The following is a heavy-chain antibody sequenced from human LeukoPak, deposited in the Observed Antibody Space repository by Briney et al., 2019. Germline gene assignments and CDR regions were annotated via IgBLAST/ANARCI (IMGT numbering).Heavy chain of an antibody. V-gene: IGHV3-21*01. CDR3: ARGYSSGWFPFDY. Sequence: GGSLRLSCAASGFTFSSYSMNWVRQAPGKGLEWVSSISGSSSYKYYADSVKGRFTISRDNAKNSLYLQMNTLRAEDTGVYYCARGYSSGWFPFDYWGQGTLVTASS. CDR2: ISGSSSYK. CDR1: GFTFSSYS. J-gene: IGHJ4*02. D-gene: IGHD6-19*01.